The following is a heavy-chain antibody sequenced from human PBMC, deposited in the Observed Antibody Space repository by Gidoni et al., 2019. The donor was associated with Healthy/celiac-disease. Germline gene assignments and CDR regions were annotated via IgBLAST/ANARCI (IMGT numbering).Heavy chain of an antibody. CDR1: GFTFSSYA. CDR2: ISYDGSNK. D-gene: IGHD2-15*01. CDR3: ASPPRDIVVVVAANGNWYFDL. J-gene: IGHJ2*01. Sequence: QVQLVESGGGVVQPGRSLRLSCAASGFTFSSYAMHWVRQAPGKGLEWVAVISYDGSNKYYADSVKGRFTISRDNSKNTLYLQMNSLRAEDTAVYYCASPPRDIVVVVAANGNWYFDLWGRGTLVTVSS. V-gene: IGHV3-30-3*01.